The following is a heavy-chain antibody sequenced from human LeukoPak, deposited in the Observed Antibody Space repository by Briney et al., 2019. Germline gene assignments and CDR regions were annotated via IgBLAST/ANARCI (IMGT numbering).Heavy chain of an antibody. V-gene: IGHV4-59*12. CDR2: IYYSGST. D-gene: IGHD2-15*01. J-gene: IGHJ6*02. CDR3: ARLHVVVVAATLTYYYYYGMDV. CDR1: GGSISSYY. Sequence: SETLSLTCTVSGGSISSYYWSWIRQPPGKGLEWIGYIYYSGSTNYNPSLKSRVTISVDTSKNQFSLKLSSVTAADTAVYYCARLHVVVVAATLTYYYYYGMDVWGQGTTVTVSS.